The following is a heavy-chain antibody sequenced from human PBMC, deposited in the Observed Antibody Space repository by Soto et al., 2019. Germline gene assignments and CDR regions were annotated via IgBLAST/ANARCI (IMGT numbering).Heavy chain of an antibody. CDR2: IKQEGIEK. Sequence: EVQLVESGGGLVQPGGSLRLSCAASGFTFSRYWMSWVRQAPGKGLEWVANIKQEGIEKYYVDSVTGRFTISRDNVEHSLDLQMNSLRAEDTAVYYCARAGSSLILVANWFDPWGQGTLVTVSS. J-gene: IGHJ5*02. D-gene: IGHD3-22*01. V-gene: IGHV3-7*05. CDR1: GFTFSRYW. CDR3: ARAGSSLILVANWFDP.